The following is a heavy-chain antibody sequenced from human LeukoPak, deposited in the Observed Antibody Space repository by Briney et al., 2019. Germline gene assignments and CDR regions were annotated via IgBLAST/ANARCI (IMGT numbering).Heavy chain of an antibody. V-gene: IGHV3-23*01. D-gene: IGHD3-10*01. CDR2: ISDSGGAT. Sequence: GGSLRLSCAASGFAFSSYAMVWVRQAPGKGLEWVSSISDSGGATYYADSVKGRFTISRDNSKNTLYLQMNSLRAEDTAVYYCAKESKYYPWGQGTLVTVSS. CDR3: AKESKYYP. CDR1: GFAFSSYA. J-gene: IGHJ5*02.